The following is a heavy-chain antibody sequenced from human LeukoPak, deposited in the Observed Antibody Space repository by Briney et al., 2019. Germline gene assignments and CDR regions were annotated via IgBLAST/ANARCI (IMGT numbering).Heavy chain of an antibody. CDR2: ISSSSSYI. J-gene: IGHJ6*03. V-gene: IGHV3-21*01. D-gene: IGHD2-15*01. CDR3: ARVRCSGGSCYYNYYMDV. Sequence: GGSLRLSCAASGFTFSSYSMNWVRQAPGKGLEWVSSISSSSSYIYYADSVKGRFTISRDNAKNSLYLQMNSLRSEDTAVYYCARVRCSGGSCYYNYYMDVWGKGTTVTVS. CDR1: GFTFSSYS.